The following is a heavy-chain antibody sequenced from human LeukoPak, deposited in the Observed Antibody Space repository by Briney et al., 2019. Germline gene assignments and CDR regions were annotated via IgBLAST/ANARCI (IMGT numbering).Heavy chain of an antibody. J-gene: IGHJ4*02. V-gene: IGHV1-69*04. D-gene: IGHD3-22*01. Sequence: SVKVSCKASGGTFSSYAISWVRQAPGQGLEWMGRIIPILGIANYAQKFQGRVTITADKSASTAYMELSSLRSEDTAVYYCAREPEGGYFGYWGQGTLVTVSS. CDR3: AREPEGGYFGY. CDR2: IIPILGIA. CDR1: GGTFSSYA.